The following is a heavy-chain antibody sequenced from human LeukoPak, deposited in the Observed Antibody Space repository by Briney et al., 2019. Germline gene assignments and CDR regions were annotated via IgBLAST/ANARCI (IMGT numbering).Heavy chain of an antibody. CDR1: GGTFSSYA. CDR2: IIPILGIA. J-gene: IGHJ4*02. V-gene: IGHV1-69*04. D-gene: IGHD5-24*01. CDR3: ARHVTAWLSSKGYFDY. Sequence: ASVKVSCKASGGTFSSYAISWVRQVPGQGLEWMGRIIPILGIANYAQKFQGRVTITADKSTSTAYMELSSLRSEDTAVYYCARHVTAWLSSKGYFDYWGQGTLVTVSS.